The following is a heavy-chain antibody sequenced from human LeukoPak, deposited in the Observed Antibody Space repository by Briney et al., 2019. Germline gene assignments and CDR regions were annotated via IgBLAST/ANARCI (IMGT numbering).Heavy chain of an antibody. V-gene: IGHV4-31*03. D-gene: IGHD3-22*01. Sequence: PSETLSLTCTVSGGSISSGGYYWSWIRQHPGKGLEWIGYIYYSGSTYYNPSLKSRVTISVDTSKNQISLKLSSVTAADTAVYYCARVYYYDSSGFESWGQGTLVTVSS. CDR1: GGSISSGGYY. J-gene: IGHJ4*02. CDR2: IYYSGST. CDR3: ARVYYYDSSGFES.